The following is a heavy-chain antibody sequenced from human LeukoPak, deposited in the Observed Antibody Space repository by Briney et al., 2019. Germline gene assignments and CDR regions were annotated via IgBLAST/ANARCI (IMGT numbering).Heavy chain of an antibody. J-gene: IGHJ6*02. V-gene: IGHV1-2*06. CDR2: INPNSGGT. CDR3: AREKVRQSGMDV. Sequence: ASVKVSCKASGYTFTGYYMHWVRQAPGQGLEWMGRINPNSGGTNYAQKFQGRVTMTRDTSIGTAYMELSRLRSDDTAVYYCAREKVRQSGMDVWGRGTTVTVSS. D-gene: IGHD2-2*01. CDR1: GYTFTGYY.